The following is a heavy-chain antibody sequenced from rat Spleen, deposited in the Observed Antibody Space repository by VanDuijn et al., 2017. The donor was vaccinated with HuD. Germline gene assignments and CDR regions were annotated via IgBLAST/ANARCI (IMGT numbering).Heavy chain of an antibody. J-gene: IGHJ2*01. CDR3: TTDYYSGDGFDY. D-gene: IGHD1-1*01. Sequence: EVQLVEYGGGLVQPGRSLKLSCAASGFTFSDYYMAWVRQAPKKGLEWVASISYEGSSTYYGDSVKGRFTISRDNAKSTLYLQMNSLRSEDTATYYGTTDYYSGDGFDYWRQGVMVTVSS. V-gene: IGHV5-22*01. CDR1: GFTFSDYY. CDR2: ISYEGSST.